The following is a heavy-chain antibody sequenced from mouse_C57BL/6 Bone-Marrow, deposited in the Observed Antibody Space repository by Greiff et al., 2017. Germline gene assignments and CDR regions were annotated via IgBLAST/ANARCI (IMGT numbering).Heavy chain of an antibody. J-gene: IGHJ4*01. CDR1: GFTFSSYG. CDR2: ISSGGSYT. V-gene: IGHV5-6*02. D-gene: IGHD1-1*01. Sequence: EVTLVESGGDLVKPGGSLKLSCAASGFTFSSYGLSWVRQTPDKRLEWVATISSGGSYTYYPDSVKGRFTISRDNAKNTLYLQMSSLKSEDTAMYYCARRGFDYYGSSPYAMDYWGQGTSVTVSS. CDR3: ARRGFDYYGSSPYAMDY.